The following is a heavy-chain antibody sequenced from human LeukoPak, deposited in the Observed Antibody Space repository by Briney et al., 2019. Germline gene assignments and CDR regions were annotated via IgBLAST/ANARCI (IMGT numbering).Heavy chain of an antibody. J-gene: IGHJ4*02. V-gene: IGHV4-59*08. CDR1: GGSISSYY. D-gene: IGHD5-18*01. Sequence: SETLSLTCTVSGGSISSYYWSWIRHPPGKGLEWIGYIYYSGSTNYNPSLKSRVTISVDTSKNQFSLKLSSVTAADTAVYYCARHGVDTAMVPYYFDYWGQGTLVTVSS. CDR2: IYYSGST. CDR3: ARHGVDTAMVPYYFDY.